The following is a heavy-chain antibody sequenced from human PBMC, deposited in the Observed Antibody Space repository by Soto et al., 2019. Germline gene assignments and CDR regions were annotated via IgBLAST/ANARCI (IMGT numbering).Heavy chain of an antibody. CDR1: GGSINNNYYY. CDR2: VSFTGTT. Sequence: SETLSLTCSVSGGSINNNYYYWGWVRQPPGKGLEWIGSVSFTGTTYYSPSLKSRVTTSIDTSKNQFSLKLSSVTAADTAVYYCATSNWFDPWGQGTLVTVSS. CDR3: ATSNWFDP. J-gene: IGHJ5*02. V-gene: IGHV4-39*01.